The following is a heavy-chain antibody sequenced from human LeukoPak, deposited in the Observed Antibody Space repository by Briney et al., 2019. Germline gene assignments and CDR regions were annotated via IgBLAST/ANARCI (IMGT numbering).Heavy chain of an antibody. CDR2: IYYSGST. Sequence: SETLSLTCTVSGGSISSSSYYWGWIRQPPGKGLEWIGSIYYSGSTYYIPSLKSRVTISVDTSKNQFSLKLSSVTAADTAVYYCARQRGYCSSTSCYTVLGVSYFQHWGQGTLVTVSS. J-gene: IGHJ1*01. CDR1: GGSISSSSYY. CDR3: ARQRGYCSSTSCYTVLGVSYFQH. V-gene: IGHV4-39*01. D-gene: IGHD2-2*02.